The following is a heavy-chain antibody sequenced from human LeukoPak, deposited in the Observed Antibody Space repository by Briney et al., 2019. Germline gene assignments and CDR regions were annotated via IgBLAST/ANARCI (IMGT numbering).Heavy chain of an antibody. V-gene: IGHV4-39*07. CDR3: ASDPPNWIYSYGWN. J-gene: IGHJ4*02. CDR1: GDSISSSSYY. CDR2: IHYSGRT. D-gene: IGHD5-18*01. Sequence: PSETLSLTCTVSGDSISSSSYYWGWIRQPPGKGLEWIGNIHYSGRTNYNPSLKSRFTISIDTSKNQFSLRLSSVTAADTAVYYCASDPPNWIYSYGWNWGQGTLVTVSS.